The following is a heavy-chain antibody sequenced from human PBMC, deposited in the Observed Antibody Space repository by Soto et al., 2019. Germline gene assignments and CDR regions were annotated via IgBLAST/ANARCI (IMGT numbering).Heavy chain of an antibody. Sequence: PGESLKISCKGTGYRISNDWIGWVRQMPVKCREWMGVMQPEKRDVRYSTSFQHQGTTAADKSTNTPSWQWSSLKANDTDTYFCARQRNNHDHSTSSSVPGMDVRSQATPVTVSS. J-gene: IGHJ6*02. CDR2: MQPEKRDV. CDR3: ARQRNNHDHSTSSSVPGMDV. CDR1: GYRISNDW. D-gene: IGHD2-2*01. V-gene: IGHV5-51*01.